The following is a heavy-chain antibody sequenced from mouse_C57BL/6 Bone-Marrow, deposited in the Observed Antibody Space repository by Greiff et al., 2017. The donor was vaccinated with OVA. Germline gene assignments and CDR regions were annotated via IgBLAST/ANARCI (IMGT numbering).Heavy chain of an antibody. CDR3: ARHYYGSSYYAKDY. CDR1: GFTFSSYT. J-gene: IGHJ4*01. CDR2: ISHGGGST. V-gene: IGHV5-12-2*01. Sequence: EVQRVESGGGLVQPGGSLKLSCAASGFTFSSYTMSWVRQTPEKRLEWVAYISHGGGSTYYPDTVQGRFTISIDKAKDTLYLQMSMLKPEDTAMDYCARHYYGSSYYAKDYWGQGTAVTVSS. D-gene: IGHD1-1*01.